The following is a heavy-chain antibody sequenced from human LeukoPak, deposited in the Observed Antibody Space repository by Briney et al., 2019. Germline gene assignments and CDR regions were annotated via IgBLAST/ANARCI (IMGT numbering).Heavy chain of an antibody. Sequence: PSETLSLTCTVSGGSISSGSYYWSWIRQPAGKGLEWIGRIYTSGSTNYNPSLKSRVTISVDTSKNQFSLKLSSVTATDTAVYYCARGSYVWGSYPHWGQGTLVTVSS. J-gene: IGHJ4*02. V-gene: IGHV4-61*02. CDR2: IYTSGST. D-gene: IGHD3-16*02. CDR1: GGSISSGSYY. CDR3: ARGSYVWGSYPH.